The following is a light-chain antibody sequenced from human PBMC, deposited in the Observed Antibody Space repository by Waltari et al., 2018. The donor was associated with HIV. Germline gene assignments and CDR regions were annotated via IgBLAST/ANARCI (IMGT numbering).Light chain of an antibody. CDR3: QVWDSSTGV. J-gene: IGLJ2*01. CDR2: RDS. CDR1: NIGSKN. Sequence: SYELTQPLSVSVALGQTARITCGGNNIGSKNVHWYQHKPGLAPVLVIYRDSNRPSGIPARLSAANSGNTATLTISRAQAGDEADYYCQVWDSSTGVFGGGTKLTFL. V-gene: IGLV3-9*01.